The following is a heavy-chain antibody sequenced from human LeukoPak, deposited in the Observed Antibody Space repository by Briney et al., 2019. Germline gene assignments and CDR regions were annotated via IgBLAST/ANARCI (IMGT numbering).Heavy chain of an antibody. CDR2: ISSSSSYI. CDR3: ARDSSDLTSSDY. J-gene: IGHJ4*02. CDR1: GFTFSSYS. V-gene: IGHV3-21*01. D-gene: IGHD6-19*01. Sequence: PGGSLRLSCAASGFTFSSYSMNWVRQAPGKGLEWVSSISSSSSYIYYADSVKGRFTISRDNAKNSLYLQMNSLRAEDTAVYYCARDSSDLTSSDYWGQGTLVTVSS.